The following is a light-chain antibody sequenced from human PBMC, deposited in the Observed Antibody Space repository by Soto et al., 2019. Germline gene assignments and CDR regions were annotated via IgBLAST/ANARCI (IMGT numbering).Light chain of an antibody. J-gene: IGLJ2*01. CDR3: QSYDSSLSGVV. CDR1: SSNIGTGYD. V-gene: IGLV1-40*01. Sequence: QSVLTQPPSVSGAPGQRVTISCTGNSSNIGTGYDVHWYQQVPGRAPKLLIYDNINRPSGVPDRFSGSKSGTSASLAITGLQAEDEADYYCQSYDSSLSGVVFGGGTQLTVL. CDR2: DNI.